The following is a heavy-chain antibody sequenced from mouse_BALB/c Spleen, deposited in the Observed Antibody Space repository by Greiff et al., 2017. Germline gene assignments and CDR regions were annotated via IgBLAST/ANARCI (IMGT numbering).Heavy chain of an antibody. V-gene: IGHV1-14*01. CDR1: GYTFTSYV. D-gene: IGHD2-14*01. CDR3: ARSGYRYDEAWFAY. J-gene: IGHJ3*01. Sequence: EVQLQQSGPELVKPGASVKMSCKASGYTFTSYVMHWVKQKPGQGLEWIGYINPYNDGTKYNEKFKGKATLTSDKSSSTTYMELSSLTSEDSAVYYCARSGYRYDEAWFAYWGQGTLVTVSA. CDR2: INPYNDGT.